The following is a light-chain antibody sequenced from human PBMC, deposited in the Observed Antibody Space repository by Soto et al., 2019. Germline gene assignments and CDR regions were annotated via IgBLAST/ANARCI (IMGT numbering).Light chain of an antibody. CDR2: AAS. CDR3: QQSYSTPWT. J-gene: IGKJ1*01. CDR1: QNIYNY. V-gene: IGKV1-39*01. Sequence: DIQMTQSPSSLSASVGDRVTITCRASQNIYNYLKWYQQKPGKAPKLLIYAASSLQSGVPSRFSGSGSGTDFTLTISSLHPEDFATYYCQQSYSTPWTFGQGTKVEIK.